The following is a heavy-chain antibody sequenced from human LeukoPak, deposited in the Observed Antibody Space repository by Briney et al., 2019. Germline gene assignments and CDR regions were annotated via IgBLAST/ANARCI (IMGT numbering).Heavy chain of an antibody. CDR2: INSDGSST. J-gene: IGHJ5*02. V-gene: IGHV3-74*01. Sequence: GGSLRLSCAASGFTFSSYWMHWVRQAPGKGLVWVSRINSDGSSTSYADSVKGRFTISRDNAKNTLYLQMNSLRAEDTAVYYCARDCSGGSCFNWFDPWGQGTLVTVSS. CDR1: GFTFSSYW. CDR3: ARDCSGGSCFNWFDP. D-gene: IGHD2-15*01.